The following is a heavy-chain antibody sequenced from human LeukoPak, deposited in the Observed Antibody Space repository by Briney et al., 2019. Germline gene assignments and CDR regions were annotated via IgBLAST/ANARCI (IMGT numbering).Heavy chain of an antibody. CDR2: ISYDGSNK. V-gene: IGHV3-30*03. CDR3: ARWELPNNY. CDR1: GFTFSSYG. J-gene: IGHJ4*02. D-gene: IGHD1-26*01. Sequence: PGRSLRLSCAASGFTFSSYGMHWVRQAPGKGLEWVAVISYDGSNKYYADSVKGRFTISRDNSKNALYLQMNSLRAEDTAVYYWARWELPNNYWGQGTLVTVSS.